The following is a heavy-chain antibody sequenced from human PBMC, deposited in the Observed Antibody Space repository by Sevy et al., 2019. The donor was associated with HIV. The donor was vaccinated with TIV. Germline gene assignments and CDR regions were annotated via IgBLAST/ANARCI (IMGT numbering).Heavy chain of an antibody. CDR1: GFTFSIYA. J-gene: IGHJ6*02. V-gene: IGHV3-30*04. Sequence: GGSLRLSCAASGFTFSIYAMHWVRQAPDKGLEWVAVISYDGGVKYFADSVKGRVTISRDNSKNTLYLQTNSLRPEDTAVYYCARDLHSVVINPFYYYGLDVWGQGTTVTVSS. D-gene: IGHD3-22*01. CDR2: ISYDGGVK. CDR3: ARDLHSVVINPFYYYGLDV.